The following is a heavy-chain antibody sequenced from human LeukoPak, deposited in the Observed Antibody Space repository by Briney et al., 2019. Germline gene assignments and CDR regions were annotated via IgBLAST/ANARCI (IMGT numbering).Heavy chain of an antibody. J-gene: IGHJ3*02. V-gene: IGHV3-48*03. CDR1: GFTFSSYE. CDR2: ISSSGSTI. CDR3: ARGRTARAFDI. Sequence: GGSLRLSCAASGFTFSSYEMNWVRQAPGKGLEWVSYISSSGSTIYYADSVKGRFTISRDNAKNSLYLQMNSLRGEDTAVYYCARGRTARAFDIWGQGRMVTVSS.